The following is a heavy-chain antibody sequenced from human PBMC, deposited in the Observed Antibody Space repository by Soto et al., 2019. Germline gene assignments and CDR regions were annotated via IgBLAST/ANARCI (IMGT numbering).Heavy chain of an antibody. CDR2: IFSNDEK. CDR1: GFSLSNARMG. J-gene: IGHJ3*02. CDR3: ARIDGDYELGAFDI. Sequence: QVTLKESGPVLVKPKETLTLTCTVSGFSLSNARMGVSWIRQPPGKALEWLAHIFSNDEKSYSTSLKSRLTISKDTSKSQVVLTMTNMDPVDTATYYCARIDGDYELGAFDIWGQGTMVTVSS. V-gene: IGHV2-26*01. D-gene: IGHD4-17*01.